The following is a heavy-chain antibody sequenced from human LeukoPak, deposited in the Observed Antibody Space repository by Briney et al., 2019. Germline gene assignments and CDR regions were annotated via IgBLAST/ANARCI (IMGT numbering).Heavy chain of an antibody. CDR2: ISSSSSYT. V-gene: IGHV3-11*06. CDR3: ARSLIVANPLDV. Sequence: GGSLRHSCAASGFTFSDYYMSWIRQAPGKGLEWVSYISSSSSYTNYADSVKGRFTISRDNAKNSLYLQMNSLRAEDTAVYYCARSLIVANPLDVWGKGTTVTVSS. CDR1: GFTFSDYY. J-gene: IGHJ6*04. D-gene: IGHD5-12*01.